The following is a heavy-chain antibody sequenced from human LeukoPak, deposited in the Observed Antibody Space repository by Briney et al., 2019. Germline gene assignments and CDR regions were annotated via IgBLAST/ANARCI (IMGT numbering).Heavy chain of an antibody. V-gene: IGHV3-30*04. CDR1: GFTFSGYA. Sequence: GGSLRLSCAASGFTFSGYAMHWVRQPPGKGLEWVAVILFDGSKKYSADSVRGRFTISRDNSMKTVSLQMNSLRPEDTAVYYCAKGRTGGFDVFDIWGQGTLVTVSS. J-gene: IGHJ3*02. D-gene: IGHD7-27*01. CDR3: AKGRTGGFDVFDI. CDR2: ILFDGSKK.